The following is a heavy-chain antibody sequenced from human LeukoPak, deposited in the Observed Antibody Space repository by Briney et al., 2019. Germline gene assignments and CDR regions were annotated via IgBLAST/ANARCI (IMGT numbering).Heavy chain of an antibody. CDR3: ARDRGIVGTTGYYYMDV. D-gene: IGHD1-26*01. J-gene: IGHJ6*03. CDR2: ISGSGGST. Sequence: GGSLRLSCAASGFTFSSYAMSWVRQAPGKGLEWDSAISGSGGSTYYADSVKGRFTISRDNSKNTLYLQMNSLRAEDTAVYYCARDRGIVGTTGYYYMDVWGKGTTVTVSS. V-gene: IGHV3-23*01. CDR1: GFTFSSYA.